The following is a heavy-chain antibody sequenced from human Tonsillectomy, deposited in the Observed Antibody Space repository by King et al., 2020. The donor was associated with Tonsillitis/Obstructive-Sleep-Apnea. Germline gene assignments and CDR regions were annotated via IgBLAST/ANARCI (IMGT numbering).Heavy chain of an antibody. J-gene: IGHJ4*02. CDR1: GFTFSSYA. CDR3: AKVGYYTNGVCYHFDY. D-gene: IGHD2-8*01. CDR2: ISGSGGST. Sequence: VQLVESGGGLVQPGGSLRLSCAASGFTFSSYAMSWVRQAPGKGLEWVSAISGSGGSTYYADSVKGRFTISRDNSKNTLYLQMNSLRAEDTAVYYCAKVGYYTNGVCYHFDYWGQGTLVTVSS. V-gene: IGHV3-23*04.